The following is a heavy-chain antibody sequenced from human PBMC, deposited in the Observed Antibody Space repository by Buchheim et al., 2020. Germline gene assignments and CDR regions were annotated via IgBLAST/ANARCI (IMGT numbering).Heavy chain of an antibody. CDR2: ITGTSSYT. CDR1: GFTFSTYS. V-gene: IGHV3-21*01. Sequence: EVQLVESGGGLVKPGGSLRLSCAASGFTFSTYSMNWVRQAPGKGLEWVSCITGTSSYTHSADSVKGQFNISRDNAKNSMYLQMNSLRAEDTAVYYCARNVGSSYYYGMDVWGQGTT. J-gene: IGHJ6*02. CDR3: ARNVGSSYYYGMDV. D-gene: IGHD3-10*01.